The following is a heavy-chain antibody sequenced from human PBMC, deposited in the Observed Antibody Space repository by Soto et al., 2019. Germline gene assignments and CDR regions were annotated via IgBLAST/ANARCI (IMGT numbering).Heavy chain of an antibody. CDR1: GFTFTSSA. V-gene: IGHV1-58*02. Sequence: GASVKVSCKASGFTFTSSAMQWVRQARGQRLEWIGWIVVGSGNTNYAQKFQERVTITRDMSTSTAYMELSSLRSEDTAVYYCAALAYGSGSHFEDYWGQGTLVTVSS. CDR2: IVVGSGNT. CDR3: AALAYGSGSHFEDY. J-gene: IGHJ4*02. D-gene: IGHD3-10*01.